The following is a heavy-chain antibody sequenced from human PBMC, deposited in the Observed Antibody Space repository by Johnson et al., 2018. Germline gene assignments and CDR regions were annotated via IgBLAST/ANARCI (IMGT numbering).Heavy chain of an antibody. CDR2: IRGSGSSK. J-gene: IGHJ3*02. D-gene: IGHD3-22*01. Sequence: VQLQESGGGVVQPGRSLRLSCAASGFTFSSYAMSWVRQAPGKGLEWVSAIRGSGSSKYYADSVKGRFTISRDNSKNTLYLQMDSLRAEDTSVYYCAKGGYYDNTGYLCAVDSWGQGTMVTVSS. CDR3: AKGGYYDNTGYLCAVDS. V-gene: IGHV3-23*01. CDR1: GFTFSSYA.